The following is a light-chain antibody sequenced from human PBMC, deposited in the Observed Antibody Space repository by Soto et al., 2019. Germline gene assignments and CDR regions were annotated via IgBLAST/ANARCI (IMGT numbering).Light chain of an antibody. CDR2: WAS. J-gene: IGKJ4*01. V-gene: IGKV4-1*01. Sequence: DIVMTQSPDSLAVSLGERATINCKSSQSVLYSSNNKNSLAWYQQKPGQPPKLLIYWASTRESGVPDRFSGSGSGTDFTLTTSILQAEDVAVYYCQQYYSTPSFGGGTKVEIK. CDR3: QQYYSTPS. CDR1: QSVLYSSNNKNS.